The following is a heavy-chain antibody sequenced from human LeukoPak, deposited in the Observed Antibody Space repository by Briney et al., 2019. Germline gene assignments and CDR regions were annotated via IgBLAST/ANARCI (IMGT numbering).Heavy chain of an antibody. CDR1: GFTFSSYG. CDR2: IRYDGSNK. CDR3: AKGHSYCSSTNCPIGY. D-gene: IGHD2-2*01. Sequence: GGSLRLSCAASGFTFSSYGMHWVRQAPGKGLEWVAFIRYDGSNKYYADSVKGRFTISRDNSKNTLYLQMNSLRAEDTAVYYCAKGHSYCSSTNCPIGYWGQGTLVTVSS. V-gene: IGHV3-30*02. J-gene: IGHJ4*02.